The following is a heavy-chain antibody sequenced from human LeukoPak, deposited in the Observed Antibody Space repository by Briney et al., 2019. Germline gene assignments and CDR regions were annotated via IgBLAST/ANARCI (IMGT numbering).Heavy chain of an antibody. D-gene: IGHD6-13*01. Sequence: GGSLRLSCAASGFTFDDYTMHWVRQAPGKVLEWVSLISWDGGSTYYADSVKGRFTISRDNSKNSLYLQMNSLRTEDTALYYCAKDMGRIIAAAGIDYWGQGTLVTVSS. CDR1: GFTFDDYT. CDR3: AKDMGRIIAAAGIDY. J-gene: IGHJ4*02. CDR2: ISWDGGST. V-gene: IGHV3-43*01.